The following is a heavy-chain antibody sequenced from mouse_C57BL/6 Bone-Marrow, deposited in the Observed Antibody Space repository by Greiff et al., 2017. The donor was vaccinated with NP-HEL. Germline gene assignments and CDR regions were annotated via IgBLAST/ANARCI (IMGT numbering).Heavy chain of an antibody. CDR2: INYDGSST. Sequence: EVQLVESEGGLVQPGSSMKLSCTASGFTFSDYSMAWVRQVPEKGLEWVANINYDGSSTYYLDSLNSRFIISRDNATHLLYLQMSSLKSEDTATYYGARESITTVVAEGYFDVWGTGTTVTVAS. V-gene: IGHV5-16*01. CDR1: GFTFSDYS. CDR3: ARESITTVVAEGYFDV. J-gene: IGHJ1*03. D-gene: IGHD1-1*01.